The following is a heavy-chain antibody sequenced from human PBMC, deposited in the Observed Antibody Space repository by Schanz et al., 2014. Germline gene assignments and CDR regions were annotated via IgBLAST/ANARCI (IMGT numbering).Heavy chain of an antibody. D-gene: IGHD3-10*01. V-gene: IGHV3-48*01. Sequence: DVHLLESGGGLVQPGGSLRLSCTASGFTFSSYGMHWVRQAPGKGLEWVSYISSSSSTRYYADSVKGRFTISRDNAKNSLYLQMNSLRAEDTAVYYCAKQHIVRGVIYLNWFDSWGQGTLVTVSS. J-gene: IGHJ5*01. CDR1: GFTFSSYG. CDR2: ISSSSSTR. CDR3: AKQHIVRGVIYLNWFDS.